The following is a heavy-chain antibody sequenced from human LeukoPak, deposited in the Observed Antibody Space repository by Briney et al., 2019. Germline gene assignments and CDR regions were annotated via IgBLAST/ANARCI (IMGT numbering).Heavy chain of an antibody. CDR3: ARGYCSSTSCYYIDY. D-gene: IGHD2-2*01. Sequence: SETLSLTCAVYGGSFSGYYWSWIRQPPGKGLEWIGEINHSGSTNYNPSLKSRVTISVDTSKNQFSLKLSSVTAADTAVDYCARGYCSSTSCYYIDYWGQGTLVTVSS. J-gene: IGHJ4*02. CDR1: GGSFSGYY. CDR2: INHSGST. V-gene: IGHV4-34*01.